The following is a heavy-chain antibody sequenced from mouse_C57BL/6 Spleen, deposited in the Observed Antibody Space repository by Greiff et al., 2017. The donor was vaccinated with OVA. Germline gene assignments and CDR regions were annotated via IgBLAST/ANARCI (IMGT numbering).Heavy chain of an antibody. J-gene: IGHJ3*01. Sequence: EVKLLESGGGLVQPGGSLKLSCAASGFTFSDYYMYWVRQTPEKRLEWVAYISNGGGRTYYPETVKGRFTISRDNAKNTLYLQMSRLKSKDTAMYYCARHYGYGWFAYWGQGTLVTVSA. CDR2: ISNGGGRT. CDR3: ARHYGYGWFAY. V-gene: IGHV5-12*01. D-gene: IGHD2-2*01. CDR1: GFTFSDYY.